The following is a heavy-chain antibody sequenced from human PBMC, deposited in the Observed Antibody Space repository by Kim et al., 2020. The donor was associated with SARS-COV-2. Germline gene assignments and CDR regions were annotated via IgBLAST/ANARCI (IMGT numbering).Heavy chain of an antibody. CDR1: GGSFSGYY. CDR3: SRVGILSAGPPYFYYF. D-gene: IGHD6-13*01. Sequence: SETLSLTCAVYGGSFSGYYWSWIRQPPGKGLEWIGEINHSGSTNYNPSLKSRITISVDTSKNQSSLKPSSVTAADTAAVYCSRVGILSAGPPYFYYF. CDR2: INHSGST. J-gene: IGHJ2*01. V-gene: IGHV4-34*01.